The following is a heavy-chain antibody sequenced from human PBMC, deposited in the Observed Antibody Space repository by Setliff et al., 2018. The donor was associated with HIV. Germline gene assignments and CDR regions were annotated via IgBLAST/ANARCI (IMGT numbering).Heavy chain of an antibody. CDR3: ARLGRAIDDGGSSLRLDF. CDR2: ISSSGTT. Sequence: PSETLSLTCVVSDDSFSNYDWTWTRQPPGKALEWIGYISSSGTTNYNPSLRSRVTISIETSNTRFSLWLRSVTAADTATYFCARLGRAIDDGGSSLRLDFWGQGMLVTVSS. D-gene: IGHD2-15*01. V-gene: IGHV4-4*09. J-gene: IGHJ4*02. CDR1: DDSFSNYD.